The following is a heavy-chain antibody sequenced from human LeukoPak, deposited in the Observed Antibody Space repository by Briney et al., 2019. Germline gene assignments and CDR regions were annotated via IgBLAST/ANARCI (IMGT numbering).Heavy chain of an antibody. CDR3: AKDRVYCSSTSCYDGSYYYYYGMDV. D-gene: IGHD2-2*01. CDR1: GFTFSSYG. Sequence: GGSLRLSCTASGFTFSSYGMHWVRQAPGKGLEWVAVISYDGSNKYYADSVKGRFTISRDNSKNTLYLQMNSLRAEDTAVYYCAKDRVYCSSTSCYDGSYYYYYGMDVWGKGTTVTVSS. CDR2: ISYDGSNK. J-gene: IGHJ6*04. V-gene: IGHV3-30*18.